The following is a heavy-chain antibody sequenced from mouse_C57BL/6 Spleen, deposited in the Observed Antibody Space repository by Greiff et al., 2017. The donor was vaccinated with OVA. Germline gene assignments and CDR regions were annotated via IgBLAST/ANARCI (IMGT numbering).Heavy chain of an antibody. V-gene: IGHV2-9-1*01. CDR3: ARNDGTTGVRYFDV. J-gene: IGHJ1*03. Sequence: VQLQESGPGLVAPSQSLSITCTASGFSLTSYSISWVRQPPGKGLEWLGVIWTAGGTNYNSALKSRLSISKDNSKSKIFLKMNSLQTDDTARYYCARNDGTTGVRYFDVWGTGTTVTVSS. D-gene: IGHD1-1*01. CDR1: GFSLTSYS. CDR2: IWTAGGT.